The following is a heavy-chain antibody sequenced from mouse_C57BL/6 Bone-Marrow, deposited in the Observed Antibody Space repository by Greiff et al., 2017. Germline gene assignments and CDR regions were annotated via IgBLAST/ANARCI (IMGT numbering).Heavy chain of an antibody. CDR1: GFTFSSYT. V-gene: IGHV5-9*04. CDR3: ASQAWFAY. J-gene: IGHJ3*01. Sequence: EVQVVESGGGLVKPGGSLKLSCAASGFTFSSYTMSWVRQTPEKRLEWVATISGGGGNTYYPDSVKGRFTISRDNAKNTLYLQMSSLRSEDTGVYYCASQAWFAYWGQGTLVTVSA. CDR2: ISGGGGNT.